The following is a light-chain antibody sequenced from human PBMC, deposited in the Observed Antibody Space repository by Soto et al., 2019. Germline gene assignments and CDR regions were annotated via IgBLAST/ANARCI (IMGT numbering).Light chain of an antibody. V-gene: IGKV3-11*01. J-gene: IGKJ1*01. CDR3: QHRSNAPPWT. Sequence: EIVLTQSPVTLSSSPGERAALSCRASQSVSSYLAWYQQKPGQAPRLLIYDASNRATGIPARFSGSGSGTDFTLTISSLEPEDFAVYYCQHRSNAPPWTFGQGTTVEI. CDR1: QSVSSY. CDR2: DAS.